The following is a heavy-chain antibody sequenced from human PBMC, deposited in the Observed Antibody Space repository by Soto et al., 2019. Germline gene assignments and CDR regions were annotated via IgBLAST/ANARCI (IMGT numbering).Heavy chain of an antibody. J-gene: IGHJ5*02. CDR2: IYYSGST. Sequence: LSLTCTVSGDSISNYYWNWIRQPPGKGLEWIGYIYYSGSTNYNPSLKSRVTISIDTSKNQFSLKLTSVTAADTAMYYCARDFWSGFHWFDPWGQGTLVTVSS. CDR1: GDSISNYY. D-gene: IGHD3-3*01. CDR3: ARDFWSGFHWFDP. V-gene: IGHV4-59*01.